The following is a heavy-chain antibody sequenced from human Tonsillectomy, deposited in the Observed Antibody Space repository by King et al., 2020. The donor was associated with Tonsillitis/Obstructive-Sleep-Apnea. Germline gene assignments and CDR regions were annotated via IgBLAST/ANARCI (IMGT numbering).Heavy chain of an antibody. Sequence: QVQLVESGGGLVKPGGSLRLSCAASGFTFSDYYMSWIRQAPGKGLEWVSYISSSSRYTNNADSVKGRFTISRENAKNSLYLQMNSLRAEDTAVYYCARDRWAGRLGSTDWGQGTLVTVSS. CDR3: ARDRWAGRLGSTD. CDR1: GFTFSDYY. V-gene: IGHV3-11*05. CDR2: ISSSSRYT. J-gene: IGHJ4*02. D-gene: IGHD2-8*02.